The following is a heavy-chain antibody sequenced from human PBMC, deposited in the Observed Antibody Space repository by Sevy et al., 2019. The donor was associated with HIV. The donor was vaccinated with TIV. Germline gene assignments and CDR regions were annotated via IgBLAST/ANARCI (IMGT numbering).Heavy chain of an antibody. CDR3: TTRIPYYDILTGDYYYGMDV. V-gene: IGHV3-15*07. CDR2: IKSKTDGGTT. CDR1: GFTFSNAW. D-gene: IGHD3-9*01. J-gene: IGHJ6*02. Sequence: GGSLRLSCAASGFTFSNAWMNWVRQAPGKGLEWVGRIKSKTDGGTTDYAEPVKGRFTISRDDSKNTLYLQRNSLKTEDTAVYYCTTRIPYYDILTGDYYYGMDVWGQGTTVTVSS.